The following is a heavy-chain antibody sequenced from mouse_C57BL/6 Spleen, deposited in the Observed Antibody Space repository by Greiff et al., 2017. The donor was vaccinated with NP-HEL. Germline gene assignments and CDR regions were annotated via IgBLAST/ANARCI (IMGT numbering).Heavy chain of an antibody. V-gene: IGHV3-6*01. CDR3: ARDGGAYYGNPFAY. CDR2: ISYDGSN. Sequence: EVKLVESGPGLVKPSQSLSLTCSVTGYSITSGYYWNWIRQFPGNKLEWMGYISYDGSNNYNPSLKNRISITRDTSKNQFFLKLNSVTTEDTATYYCARDGGAYYGNPFAYWGQGTLVTVSA. J-gene: IGHJ3*01. CDR1: GYSITSGYY. D-gene: IGHD2-1*01.